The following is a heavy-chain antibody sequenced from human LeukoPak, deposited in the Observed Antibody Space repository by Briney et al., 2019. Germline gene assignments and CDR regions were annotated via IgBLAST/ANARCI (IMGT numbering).Heavy chain of an antibody. CDR1: GYTLTSHF. V-gene: IGHV1-46*01. CDR3: ARGDRATVTLY. CDR2: INPSGGST. D-gene: IGHD4-17*01. Sequence: ASVKVSCKASGYTLTSHFMHWVRQAPGQGLEWMGIINPSGGSTRYAQRFQGRVTMTRDMSTSTVYMELSSLGFEDTAVYYCARGDRATVTLYWGQGTLVTVSS. J-gene: IGHJ4*02.